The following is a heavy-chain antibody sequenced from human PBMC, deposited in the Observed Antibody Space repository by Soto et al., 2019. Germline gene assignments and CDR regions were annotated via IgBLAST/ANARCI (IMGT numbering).Heavy chain of an antibody. Sequence: EVQLLESGGGLVQPGGSLRLSCAASGFTFSSYAMSWVRQAPGKGLEWVSAISGSGGSTYYADSVKGRFTISRDNSKNTLYLQMNSLRAEDTAVYYCAKDLLGKAAAAIHEYYFDYWGQGTLVTVSS. CDR3: AKDLLGKAAAAIHEYYFDY. J-gene: IGHJ4*02. CDR2: ISGSGGST. V-gene: IGHV3-23*01. D-gene: IGHD6-13*01. CDR1: GFTFSSYA.